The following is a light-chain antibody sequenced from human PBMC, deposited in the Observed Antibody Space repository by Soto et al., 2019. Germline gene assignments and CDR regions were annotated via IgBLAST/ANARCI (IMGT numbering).Light chain of an antibody. V-gene: IGKV3-20*01. Sequence: EIVLTQSPGTLSLSPGERATLSCRASQSVSSSYLAWYQQKPGQAPRLLIYGASSRATGIPDRFSGSGSGTDFTLIISGLQSEDFAVYYCQQYNNWPLTFGGGTKVDI. J-gene: IGKJ4*01. CDR3: QQYNNWPLT. CDR1: QSVSSSY. CDR2: GAS.